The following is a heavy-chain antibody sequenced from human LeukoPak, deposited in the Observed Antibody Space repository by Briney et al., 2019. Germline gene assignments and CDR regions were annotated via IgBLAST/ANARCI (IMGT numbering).Heavy chain of an antibody. CDR1: GGSISSYY. D-gene: IGHD6-19*01. V-gene: IGHV4-4*09. Sequence: SETLSLTCTVSGGSISSYYWSWIRQPPGKGLEWIGNIYSSGNTNYNPSLKSRVAISVDTSKNQFSLKLNSVTAADTAVYYCARPYSSGWSGAFDIWGQGTMVTVSS. CDR3: ARPYSSGWSGAFDI. J-gene: IGHJ3*02. CDR2: IYSSGNT.